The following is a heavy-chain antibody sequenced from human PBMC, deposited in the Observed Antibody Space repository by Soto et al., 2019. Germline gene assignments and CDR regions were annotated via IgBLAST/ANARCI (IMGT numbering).Heavy chain of an antibody. CDR1: GFTFSSYS. CDR3: ARDRDGCSGGSCYSDYYYYYGMAV. CDR2: ISSSSSYI. D-gene: IGHD2-15*01. J-gene: IGHJ6*02. Sequence: EVQLVESGGSLVKPGGSLRLSCAASGFTFSSYSMNWVRQAPGKGLEWVSSISSSSSYIYYADSVKGRFTISRDNAKNSLYLQMNSLRAEDTAVSYGARDRDGCSGGSCYSDYYYYYGMAVWGQGTTVTVSS. V-gene: IGHV3-21*01.